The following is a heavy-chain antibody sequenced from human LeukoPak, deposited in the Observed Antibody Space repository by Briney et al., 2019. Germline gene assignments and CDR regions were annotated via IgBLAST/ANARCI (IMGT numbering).Heavy chain of an antibody. V-gene: IGHV3-30*02. CDR1: GFTFSSYG. CDR2: IRYDGSNK. Sequence: GGSLRLSCAASGFTFSSYGMHWVRKAPGKGLEWVAFIRYDGSNKYYGDSVKGRFTISRDNSKNTLYLQMNSLRAEDTAVYYCAKDEFQLLSVYYYYMDVWGKGTTVTVSS. J-gene: IGHJ6*03. D-gene: IGHD2-2*01. CDR3: AKDEFQLLSVYYYYMDV.